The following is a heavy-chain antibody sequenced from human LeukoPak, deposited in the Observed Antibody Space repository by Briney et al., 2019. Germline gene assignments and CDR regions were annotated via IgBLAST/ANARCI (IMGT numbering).Heavy chain of an antibody. CDR1: GGTFSSYA. D-gene: IGHD3-10*01. CDR3: ARDRLAKKGYYGSGSYIGLKYGMDV. J-gene: IGHJ6*02. CDR2: IIPILVIA. Sequence: ASVKVSCKASGGTFSSYAISWVRQAPGQGLEWRGRIIPILVIANYAQKFQGRVTITADKSTSTAYMELSSLRSEDTAVYYCARDRLAKKGYYGSGSYIGLKYGMDVWGQGTPVTVSS. V-gene: IGHV1-69*04.